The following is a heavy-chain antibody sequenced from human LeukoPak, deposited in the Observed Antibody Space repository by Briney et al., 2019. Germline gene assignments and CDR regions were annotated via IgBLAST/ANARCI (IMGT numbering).Heavy chain of an antibody. CDR2: INHSGGT. D-gene: IGHD6-13*01. Sequence: PSETLSLTCAVYGGSFSGYYWSWIRQPPGKGLEWIGEINHSGGTNYNPSLKSRVTISVDTSKNQFSLKLSSVTAADTAVYYCATSRPGGSWYNFDYWGQGTLVTVSS. CDR3: ATSRPGGSWYNFDY. J-gene: IGHJ4*02. CDR1: GGSFSGYY. V-gene: IGHV4-34*01.